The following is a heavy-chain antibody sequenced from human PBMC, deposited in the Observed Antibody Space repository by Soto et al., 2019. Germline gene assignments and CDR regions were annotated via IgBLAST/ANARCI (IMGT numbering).Heavy chain of an antibody. Sequence: SETLSLTCAVSGGSVGGGSYYWSWIRQPLGKGLEWIGYIYYSGNTDYNPSLSGRASISVNKAKNHFSLQLTSVTAADTAIYYCARDSVLAYYSRHRNPYWFDPWGQGTLVTVSS. D-gene: IGHD3-10*01. CDR1: GGSVGGGSYY. CDR3: ARDSVLAYYSRHRNPYWFDP. V-gene: IGHV4-61*03. J-gene: IGHJ5*02. CDR2: IYYSGNT.